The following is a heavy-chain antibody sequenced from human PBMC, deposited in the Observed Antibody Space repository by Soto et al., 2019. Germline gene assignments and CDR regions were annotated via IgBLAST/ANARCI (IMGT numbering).Heavy chain of an antibody. CDR2: ISFDGNII. CDR1: EFSFSSYA. CDR3: ASHVDTAMAPL. V-gene: IGHV3-30-3*01. Sequence: QSGGSLRLSCAASEFSFSSYAMHWIRQAPGKGLEWAAVISFDGNIIHYADSVKGRFIISRDNSKNTLYLQMHSLSGEDTAVYYCASHVDTAMAPLWGQGTLVTVSS. D-gene: IGHD5-18*01. J-gene: IGHJ4*02.